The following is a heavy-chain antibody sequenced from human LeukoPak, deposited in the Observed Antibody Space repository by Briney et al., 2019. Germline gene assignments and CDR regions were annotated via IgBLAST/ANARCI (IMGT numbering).Heavy chain of an antibody. CDR2: IGTAGDT. V-gene: IGHV3-13*04. D-gene: IGHD3-10*01. J-gene: IGHJ3*02. CDR1: GFTFSSYD. CDR3: ARAYGSGTNDAFDI. Sequence: GGSLTLSCAASGFTFSSYDMHWVRQATGKGLEWVSAIGTAGDTYYPGSVKGRFTISRENAKNSLYLHMNSLRAGDTAVYYCARAYGSGTNDAFDIWGQGTTVTVSS.